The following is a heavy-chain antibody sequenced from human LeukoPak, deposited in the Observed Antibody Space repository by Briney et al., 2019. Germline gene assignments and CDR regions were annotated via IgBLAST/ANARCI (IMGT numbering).Heavy chain of an antibody. Sequence: PSETLSLTCTVSGGSISSSSYYWGWIRQPPGKGLVWIGSIYYTGNTYYNPSLKSRVTISVDMSKNQFSLKLNSVTAADTAVYYCARVVSGPPTNYYYYYMDVWGKGTTVTVSS. CDR3: ARVVSGPPTNYYYYYMDV. CDR2: IYYTGNT. V-gene: IGHV4-39*01. D-gene: IGHD3-3*01. J-gene: IGHJ6*03. CDR1: GGSISSSSYY.